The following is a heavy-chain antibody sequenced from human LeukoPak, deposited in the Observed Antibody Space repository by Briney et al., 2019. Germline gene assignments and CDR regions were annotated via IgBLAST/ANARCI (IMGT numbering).Heavy chain of an antibody. CDR1: GYSFTSYW. CDR3: ARHRPKGEWLLPIDY. D-gene: IGHD3-3*01. Sequence: GESLKISCKGSGYSFTSYWFGWVRQMPGKGLEWMGIIYPGDSDTRYSPSFQGQVTISADKSISTAYLQWSSLKASDTAMYYCARHRPKGEWLLPIDYWGQGTLVTVSS. V-gene: IGHV5-51*01. J-gene: IGHJ4*02. CDR2: IYPGDSDT.